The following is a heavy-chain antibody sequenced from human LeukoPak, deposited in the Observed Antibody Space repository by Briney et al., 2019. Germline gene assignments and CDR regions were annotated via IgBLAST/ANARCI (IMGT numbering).Heavy chain of an antibody. D-gene: IGHD3-22*01. CDR1: ADIFTSYD. J-gene: IGHJ6*03. Sequence: SVMRPCKASADIFTSYDMNWVGRDARRGRVGLGWISAYNGNTNYAEKLQGRVTITTDNSTSTAYMELRSLRSDDTAVYYCARMSTNSDSSGYIRNYYYYMDFWGKGTTVIVS. CDR2: ISAYNGNT. V-gene: IGHV1-18*04. CDR3: ARMSTNSDSSGYIRNYYYYMDF.